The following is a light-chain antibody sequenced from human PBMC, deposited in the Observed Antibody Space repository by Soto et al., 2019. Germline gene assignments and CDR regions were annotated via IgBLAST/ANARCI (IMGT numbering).Light chain of an antibody. CDR2: GAS. Sequence: EIVVTQYPATLSVSPGERATLSCRASQSVSSNLAWYQQKPGQAPRLLIYGASTRATGIPARFSGSGSGTEFTLTISSLQSEDFAVYYCQQYNNWPPWTFGQGTKVDIK. J-gene: IGKJ1*01. CDR3: QQYNNWPPWT. V-gene: IGKV3-15*01. CDR1: QSVSSN.